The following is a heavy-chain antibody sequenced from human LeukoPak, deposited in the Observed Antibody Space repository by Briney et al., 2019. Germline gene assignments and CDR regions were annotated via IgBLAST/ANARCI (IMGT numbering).Heavy chain of an antibody. CDR3: ARLASGSYGPLTPFDY. J-gene: IGHJ4*02. CDR2: LDYSGTT. Sequence: SETLSLTCTVSGGSISSYYWSWIRQPPGKGLEWIGYLDYSGTTNYNPSLKSRVTISVDTSKNQFSLRLSSVTAADTAVYYSARLASGSYGPLTPFDYWGQGTLVTVSS. CDR1: GGSISSYY. V-gene: IGHV4-59*08. D-gene: IGHD1-26*01.